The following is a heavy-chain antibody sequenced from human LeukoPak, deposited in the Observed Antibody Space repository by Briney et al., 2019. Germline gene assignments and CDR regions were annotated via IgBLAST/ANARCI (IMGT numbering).Heavy chain of an antibody. J-gene: IGHJ5*02. CDR3: ARAALGYCSSTSCPNWFDP. CDR2: INSDGSST. V-gene: IGHV3-74*01. CDR1: GFTFSSYW. Sequence: PGGSLRLSCAASGFTFSSYWMHWVRQAPGKGLVWVSRINSDGSSTSYADSVKGRFTISRDNAKNTLYLQMNSVRAEDTAVYYCARAALGYCSSTSCPNWFDPWGQGTLVTVSS. D-gene: IGHD2-2*01.